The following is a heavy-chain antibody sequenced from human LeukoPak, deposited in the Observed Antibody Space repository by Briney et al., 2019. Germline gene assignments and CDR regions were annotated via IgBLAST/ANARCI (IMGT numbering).Heavy chain of an antibody. Sequence: SGPLSLPCTVSGASFSSSDWSWVRQSPGKRLEWIGFIYYNGNTNSNPYLKSRVTISADTSKNQFSLKLTSVTAADTAVYYCVRGNYDNRGYSNAFDIWGQGAMVTVSS. J-gene: IGHJ3*02. D-gene: IGHD3-22*01. CDR2: IYYNGNT. V-gene: IGHV4-59*13. CDR3: VRGNYDNRGYSNAFDI. CDR1: GASFSSSD.